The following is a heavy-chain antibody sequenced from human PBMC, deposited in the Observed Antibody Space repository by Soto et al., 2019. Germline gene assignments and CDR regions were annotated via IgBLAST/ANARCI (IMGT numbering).Heavy chain of an antibody. CDR3: ARDGWDYYGSGSYPPFDY. CDR1: GYPFTSYG. Sequence: ASLQVSCKASGYPFTSYGISWVRQAPGQGLEWMGWIRDYNGKTNYAQKLKGRVTMTTDTSTSTAYMELRSLRSDDTAVYYCARDGWDYYGSGSYPPFDYWGQGTLVTVSS. J-gene: IGHJ4*02. V-gene: IGHV1-18*01. CDR2: IRDYNGKT. D-gene: IGHD3-10*01.